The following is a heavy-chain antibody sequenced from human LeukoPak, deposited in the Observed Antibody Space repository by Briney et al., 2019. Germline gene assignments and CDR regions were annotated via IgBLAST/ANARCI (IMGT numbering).Heavy chain of an antibody. CDR1: GGSISSYY. V-gene: IGHV4-59*08. D-gene: IGHD3-10*01. J-gene: IGHJ4*02. CDR3: ARRRLYDSGRFD. CDR2: IYYSGST. Sequence: SETLSLTCTVSGGSISSYYWSWIRQPPGKGLEWIGYIYYSGSTNYNPSLKSRVTISVDTSKNQFSLKLSSVTAADTAVYFCARRRLYDSGRFDWGQGTLVTVSS.